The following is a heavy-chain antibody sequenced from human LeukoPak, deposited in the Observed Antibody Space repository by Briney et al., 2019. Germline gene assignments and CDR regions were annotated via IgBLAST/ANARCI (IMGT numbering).Heavy chain of an antibody. Sequence: ASVKVSCKASGGSFSSYAVNWVRQAPGQGLEWMGRIIPIVGVANYAQKFQGRVTITADKSTNTAYMELSSLKSEDTAVYYCTGYEQLERQGGGNFDSWGQGTLVTVSS. J-gene: IGHJ4*02. CDR2: IIPIVGVA. CDR3: TGYEQLERQGGGNFDS. D-gene: IGHD1-1*01. CDR1: GGSFSSYA. V-gene: IGHV1-69*04.